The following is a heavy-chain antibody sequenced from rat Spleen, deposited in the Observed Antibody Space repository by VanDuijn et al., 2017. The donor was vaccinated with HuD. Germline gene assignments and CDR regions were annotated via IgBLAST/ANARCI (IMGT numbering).Heavy chain of an antibody. Sequence: EVQLQESGPGLVKPSQSLSLTCSVTGYSITSNYWGWIRKFPGNKMEWMGYISYSGSTSYNPSLKSRISITRDTSKNQFFLQLNSVTTEDTATYYCARYGTIAGAALDYWGQGTLVTVSS. CDR2: ISYSGST. V-gene: IGHV3-1*01. CDR1: GYSITSNY. D-gene: IGHD1-2*01. J-gene: IGHJ3*01. CDR3: ARYGTIAGAALDY.